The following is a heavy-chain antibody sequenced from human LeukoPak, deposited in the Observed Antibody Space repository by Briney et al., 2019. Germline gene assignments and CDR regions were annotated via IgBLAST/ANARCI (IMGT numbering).Heavy chain of an antibody. V-gene: IGHV1-2*02. CDR1: GYTFTGYY. CDR2: INPNSGGT. J-gene: IGHJ4*02. Sequence: ASVKVSCKASGYTFTGYYMHWVRQAPGQGLEWMGWINPNSGGTNYAQKFQGRVTMTRDTSISTAYMELSRLRSDDTAVYYCARDRGDTAMAIDYWGQGTLVTVSS. D-gene: IGHD5-18*01. CDR3: ARDRGDTAMAIDY.